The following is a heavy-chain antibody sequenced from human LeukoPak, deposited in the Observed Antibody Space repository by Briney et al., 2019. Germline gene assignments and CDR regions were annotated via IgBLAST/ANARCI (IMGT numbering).Heavy chain of an antibody. Sequence: TSETLSLTCTVSGGSISSYYWSWIRQPPGKGLDWIGYISYSGSTKYNPSLQSRVTISLDTSKNQFSLKLSSVTAADTAVYYCARGGSSWDMYYFDYWGQGTLVTVSS. J-gene: IGHJ4*02. CDR2: ISYSGST. CDR1: GGSISSYY. CDR3: ARGGSSWDMYYFDY. D-gene: IGHD6-13*01. V-gene: IGHV4-59*08.